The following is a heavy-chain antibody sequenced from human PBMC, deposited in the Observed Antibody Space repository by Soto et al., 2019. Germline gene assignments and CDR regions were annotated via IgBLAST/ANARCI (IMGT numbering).Heavy chain of an antibody. V-gene: IGHV3-23*01. D-gene: IGHD4-4*01. CDR3: ARPLWRDDYNWGYFDL. J-gene: IGHJ2*01. CDR1: GFTFSTYA. CDR2: VSASGLNT. Sequence: GGSLRLSCAASGFTFSTYAMAWVRQAPGKGLEWVSGVSASGLNTDYADPVKGRFYISRDNSKNTVSLHMNSLRAEDTAVYYCARPLWRDDYNWGYFDLWGRGTLVTVSS.